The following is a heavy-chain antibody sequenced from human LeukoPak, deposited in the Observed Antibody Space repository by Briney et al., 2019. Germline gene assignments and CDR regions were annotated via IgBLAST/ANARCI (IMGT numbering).Heavy chain of an antibody. CDR2: FSPENGEA. V-gene: IGHV1-24*01. Sequence: PGASVKVSCKVSGYTLSKVSMHWVRQPPGKGLEWMGGFSPENGEAVYAQKFQGRVTMTEDTSTDTATMDLSSLRSEDTAVYFCATYLSSSSSLFDYWGQGTLITVSS. CDR1: GYTLSKVS. J-gene: IGHJ4*02. CDR3: ATYLSSSSSLFDY. D-gene: IGHD6-6*01.